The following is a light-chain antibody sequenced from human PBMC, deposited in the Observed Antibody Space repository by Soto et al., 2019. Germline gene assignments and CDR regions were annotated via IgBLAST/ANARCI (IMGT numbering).Light chain of an antibody. CDR3: QQSGSSFT. V-gene: IGKV3-20*01. CDR2: GAS. CDR1: QSVSSNY. Sequence: EIVLTQSPGTLSLSPGERATLSCRASQSVSSNYLGWYQQKPGQPPRLLIYGASIRATGTPDRFSGSGSGTDFTLTISRLEPEDFAVYCCQQSGSSFTFGPGTKVDIK. J-gene: IGKJ3*01.